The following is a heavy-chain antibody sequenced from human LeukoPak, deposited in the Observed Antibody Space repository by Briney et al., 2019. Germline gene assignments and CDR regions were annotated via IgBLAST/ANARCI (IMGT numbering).Heavy chain of an antibody. J-gene: IGHJ4*02. CDR3: ASRMGATRGH. CDR1: GFTVSSNY. V-gene: IGHV3-53*04. Sequence: GGSLRLSCAASGFTVSSNYMSWVRQAPGKGLEWVSVIYSGGSKYYADSVKGRFTISRHNSKNTLYLQMNSLRAEDTAVYYCASRMGATRGHRGQGNLVTVSS. D-gene: IGHD1-26*01. CDR2: IYSGGSK.